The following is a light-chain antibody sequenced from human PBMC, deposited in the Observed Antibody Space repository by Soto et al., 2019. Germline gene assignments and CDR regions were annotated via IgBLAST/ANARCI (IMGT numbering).Light chain of an antibody. CDR1: QDISNY. CDR3: QKYNSLPFT. V-gene: IGKV1-27*01. J-gene: IGKJ3*01. Sequence: DIQMTQSPSSLSASVGDTVTITCRASQDISNYLAWFQQKPGEAPKLLIYGPSTLESGVPSRFSGGKSGTDFTLTISGLQPEDVANYYCQKYNSLPFTFGPGTKVEIQ. CDR2: GPS.